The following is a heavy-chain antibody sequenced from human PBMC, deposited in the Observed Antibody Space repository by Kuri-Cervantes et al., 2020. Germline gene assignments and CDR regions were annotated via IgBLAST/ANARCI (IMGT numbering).Heavy chain of an antibody. V-gene: IGHV3-74*01. D-gene: IGHD1-26*01. J-gene: IGHJ6*02. CDR1: GFTFSSFW. CDR3: ARGRWELLYYGMDV. Sequence: GESLKISCAASGFTFSSFWMHWVRQAPGKGLAWVSRINSDGSTTNYADSVKGRFTITRDNAKNTMYLQMNSLRAEDTAVYYCARGRWELLYYGMDVWGQGTTVTVSS. CDR2: INSDGSTT.